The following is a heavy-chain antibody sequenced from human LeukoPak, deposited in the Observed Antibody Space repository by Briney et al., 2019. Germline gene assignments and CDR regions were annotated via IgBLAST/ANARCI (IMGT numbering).Heavy chain of an antibody. Sequence: ASVKVSCKASGYTFSGHYMHWIRQAPGQGLEWMGWINAESGETKYAQKFQGRVTITRNTSISTAYMELSSLRSEDTAVYYCARVQVGAYYYYYYMDVWGKGTTVTVSS. CDR1: GYTFSGHY. J-gene: IGHJ6*03. CDR3: ARVQVGAYYYYYYMDV. V-gene: IGHV1-8*03. D-gene: IGHD1-26*01. CDR2: INAESGET.